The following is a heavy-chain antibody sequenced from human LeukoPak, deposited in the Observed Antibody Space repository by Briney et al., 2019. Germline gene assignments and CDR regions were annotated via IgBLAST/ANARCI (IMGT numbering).Heavy chain of an antibody. CDR1: GGSISSYY. Sequence: PSETLSLTCTASGGSISSYYWSWIRQPAGRGLEWIGRIYTSGSTNYNPSLKSRVTISADKSKNQLSLKPISMTAADTAVYYCARTTIYYYMDVWGKGTTVTVSS. CDR2: IYTSGST. J-gene: IGHJ6*03. D-gene: IGHD5-12*01. CDR3: ARTTIYYYMDV. V-gene: IGHV4-4*07.